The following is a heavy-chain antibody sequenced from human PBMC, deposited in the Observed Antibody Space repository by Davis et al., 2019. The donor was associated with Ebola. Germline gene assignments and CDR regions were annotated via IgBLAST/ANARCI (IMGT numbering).Heavy chain of an antibody. V-gene: IGHV3-21*01. CDR2: ISSSSSYI. CDR1: GFTFSSYS. D-gene: IGHD3-10*01. Sequence: GESLKISCAASGFTFSSYSMNWVRQAPGKGLEWVSSISSSSSYIYYADSVKGRFTISRDNAKNSLYLQMNSLRAEDTAVYYCARDYGSGSYSFWFDPWGQGTLVTVSS. J-gene: IGHJ5*02. CDR3: ARDYGSGSYSFWFDP.